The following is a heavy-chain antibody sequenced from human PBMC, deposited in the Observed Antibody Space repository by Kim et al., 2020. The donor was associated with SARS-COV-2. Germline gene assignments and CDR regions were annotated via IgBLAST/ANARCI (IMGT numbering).Heavy chain of an antibody. D-gene: IGHD5-12*01. CDR3: ARTYSGYERYFDY. Sequence: GESLKISCKGSGYSFTSYWISWVRQMPGKGLEWMGRIDPSDSYTNYSPSFQGHVTISADKSISTAYLQWSSLKASDTAMYYCARTYSGYERYFDYWGQGTLVTVSS. J-gene: IGHJ4*02. V-gene: IGHV5-10-1*01. CDR1: GYSFTSYW. CDR2: IDPSDSYT.